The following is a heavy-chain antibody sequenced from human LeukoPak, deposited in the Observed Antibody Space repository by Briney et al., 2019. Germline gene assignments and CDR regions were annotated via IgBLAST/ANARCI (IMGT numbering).Heavy chain of an antibody. CDR1: GFTFSSYA. V-gene: IGHV3-23*01. CDR2: ISGSGGST. CDR3: AKSGGPGPCNMDV. D-gene: IGHD3-10*01. Sequence: GGSLSLSCAASGFTFSSYAMSWVRQAPGKGREWVSAISGSGGSTYYADSVKGRFTISRDNSKNTLYLQMNSLRAEDTAEYYRAKSGGPGPCNMDVWGKGTTVTVSS. J-gene: IGHJ6*03.